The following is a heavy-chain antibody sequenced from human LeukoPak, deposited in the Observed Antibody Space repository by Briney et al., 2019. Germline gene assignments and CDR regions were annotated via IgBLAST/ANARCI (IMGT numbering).Heavy chain of an antibody. CDR3: AELGITMIGGV. V-gene: IGHV3-48*03. Sequence: GGSLRLSCAASGFTFSSYEMNWVRQAPGKGLEWVSYISSSGSTIYYADSVKGRFTISRDNAENSLYLQMDSLRAEDTAVYYCAELGITMIGGVWGKGTTVTISS. CDR1: GFTFSSYE. D-gene: IGHD3-10*02. CDR2: ISSSGSTI. J-gene: IGHJ6*04.